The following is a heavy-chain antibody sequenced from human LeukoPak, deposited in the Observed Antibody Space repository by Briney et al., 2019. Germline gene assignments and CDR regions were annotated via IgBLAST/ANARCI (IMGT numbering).Heavy chain of an antibody. CDR1: GGSISSYY. V-gene: IGHV4-59*01. D-gene: IGHD3-10*01. CDR3: AREASRAGTYYFDY. J-gene: IGHJ4*02. CDR2: IYYSGST. Sequence: ASETLSLTCTASGGSISSYYWSWIRQPPGKGLEWIGYIYYSGSTNYNPSLKSRVTISVDTSKNQFSLKLRSVTAADTAVYFCAREASRAGTYYFDYWGQGTLLTVSS.